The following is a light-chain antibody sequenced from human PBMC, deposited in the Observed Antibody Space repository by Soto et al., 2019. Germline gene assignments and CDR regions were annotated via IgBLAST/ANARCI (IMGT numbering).Light chain of an antibody. CDR3: QQYNNWLPS. V-gene: IGKV3D-15*01. Sequence: EIVVTQSPATLSLSPGERATLSCGASQSVSSNLAWYQQKPGQAPRLLIYDASNRATGIPARFSGSGSGTDFTLTISSLQSEDFAVYYCQQYNNWLPSFGQGTKVDIK. CDR2: DAS. J-gene: IGKJ1*01. CDR1: QSVSSN.